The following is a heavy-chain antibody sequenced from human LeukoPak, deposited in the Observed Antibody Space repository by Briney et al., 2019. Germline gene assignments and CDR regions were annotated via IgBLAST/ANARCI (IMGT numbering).Heavy chain of an antibody. V-gene: IGHV1-18*01. CDR3: ARVLIFDGSNWFDP. Sequence: AASVKVSCKASGYTFTRYGISWVRQAPGQGLEWMGWISAYNGNTNYAQKLQGRVTMTTDTSTSTAYMELRSLRSDDAAVYYCARVLIFDGSNWFDPWGQGTLVTVSS. J-gene: IGHJ5*02. CDR1: GYTFTRYG. D-gene: IGHD3-9*01. CDR2: ISAYNGNT.